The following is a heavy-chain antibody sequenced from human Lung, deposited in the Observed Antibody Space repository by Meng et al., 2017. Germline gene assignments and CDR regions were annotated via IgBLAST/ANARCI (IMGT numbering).Heavy chain of an antibody. J-gene: IGHJ3*02. Sequence: VQCVGCGGGLVQPGGSLKLPCAVFGVSFSDFDIHWVRQASGKGLEWVGRIGGRPKSYAAAYAAPVRGRFTISRDDSRNTAYLQMNSLKTEDSAVYYCTIYIRGHIWGQGTMVTVSS. CDR2: IGGRPKSYAA. CDR3: TIYIRGHI. V-gene: IGHV3-73*02. CDR1: GVSFSDFD. D-gene: IGHD6-19*01.